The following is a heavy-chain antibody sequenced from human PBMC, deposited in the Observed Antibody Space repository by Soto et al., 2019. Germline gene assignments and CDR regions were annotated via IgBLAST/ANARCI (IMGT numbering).Heavy chain of an antibody. V-gene: IGHV3-21*01. D-gene: IGHD3-10*01. CDR1: GFIFSAYS. J-gene: IGHJ4*02. CDR2: ISSTSSPI. CDR3: VRGGSGATSNFDY. Sequence: VGFLRLSCVASGFIFSAYSINWVRQAPGKGLDWVSSISSTSSPIFYAESVRGRFTISRDNAKNSLYLQMNGLRAEDTAVYYCVRGGSGATSNFDYWGQGTLVTVSS.